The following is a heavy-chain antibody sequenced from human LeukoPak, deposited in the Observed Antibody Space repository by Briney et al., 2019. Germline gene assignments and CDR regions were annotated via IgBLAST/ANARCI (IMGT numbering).Heavy chain of an antibody. J-gene: IGHJ4*02. CDR1: GYTFTGYY. CDR3: ARGAGLTILTGTTGY. D-gene: IGHD1-7*01. V-gene: IGHV1-2*02. CDR2: INPNSGGT. Sequence: ASVKVSCKASGYTFTGYYMHWVRQAPGQGLEWMGWINPNSGGTNYAQKFQGRVTMTRDTSISTAYMELSRLRSDDTAVYYCARGAGLTILTGTTGYWGQGTLVTVSS.